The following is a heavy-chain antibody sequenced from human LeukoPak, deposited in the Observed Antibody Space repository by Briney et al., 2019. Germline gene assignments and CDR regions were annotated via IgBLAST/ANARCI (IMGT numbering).Heavy chain of an antibody. CDR1: GVSISPYH. V-gene: IGHV4-59*01. CDR3: ARDGPSGYRDLLYDYYLDV. Sequence: PSETVSLTCAGSGVSISPYHWSWIRQPPREGLEWIGYVYYTVKTNYNPSLGRLATMSIDTSKNQFFQRLSSVTAAAAAEYFWARDGPSGYRDLLYDYYLDVWGKGTTVTVSS. CDR2: VYYTVKT. J-gene: IGHJ6*03. D-gene: IGHD3-3*01.